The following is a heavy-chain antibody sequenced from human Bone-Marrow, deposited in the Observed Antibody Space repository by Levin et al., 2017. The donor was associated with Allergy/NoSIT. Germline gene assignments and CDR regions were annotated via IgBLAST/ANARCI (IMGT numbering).Heavy chain of an antibody. CDR1: GASVSRSSYY. J-gene: IGHJ3*01. V-gene: IGHV4-39*01. CDR2: IYYTGST. Sequence: PSETLSLTCSVSGASVSRSSYYWGWIRQPPGKGLEWIGSIYYTGSTYYNPSLKSRVTISVDTSKNQFSLKVNSVTAAETAVFYCATHRALHYDPSGFYRDAFDVWGQGTMVTVSS. CDR3: ATHRALHYDPSGFYRDAFDV. D-gene: IGHD3-22*01.